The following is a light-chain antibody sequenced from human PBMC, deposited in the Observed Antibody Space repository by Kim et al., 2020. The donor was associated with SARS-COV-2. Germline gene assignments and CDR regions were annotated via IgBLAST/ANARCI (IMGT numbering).Light chain of an antibody. V-gene: IGLV1-47*01. Sequence: GERVTSSCSGSTSNSGTYHISWYQQLPGTAPKLLIFSTNRRPSGVADRFSGSKSGTSASLAISGLQSEDEAHYYCATWDDSLGGVLFGGGTQLTVL. CDR1: TSNSGTYH. J-gene: IGLJ2*01. CDR2: STN. CDR3: ATWDDSLGGVL.